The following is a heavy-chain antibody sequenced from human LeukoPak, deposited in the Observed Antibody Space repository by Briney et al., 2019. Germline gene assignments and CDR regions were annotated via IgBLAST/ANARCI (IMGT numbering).Heavy chain of an antibody. J-gene: IGHJ4*02. V-gene: IGHV1-3*04. CDR3: GRRGSSGVDY. CDR1: GYTFTKNA. D-gene: IGHD2-15*01. Sequence: ASVKVSCKTSGYTFTKNALHWVRQAPGQSLEWMGWIRTDTGDTEYSQKFQGRVTLTRDTSATTVYVELKSLRSEDTAVYYCGRRGSSGVDYWGQGTLVTVSS. CDR2: IRTDTGDT.